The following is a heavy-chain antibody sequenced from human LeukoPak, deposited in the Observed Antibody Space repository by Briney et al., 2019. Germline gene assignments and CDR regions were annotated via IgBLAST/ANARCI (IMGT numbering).Heavy chain of an antibody. V-gene: IGHV4-59*08. D-gene: IGHD3-10*01. CDR1: GGSISSYY. CDR2: IYYSGST. Sequence: PSETLSLTCTVSGGSISSYYWSWIRQPPGKGLEWIGYIYYSGSTNYNPSLKSRVTISVDTSKNQFSLKLSSVTAADTAVYYCARHGPVVGLWFGQLLGSNWFDPWGQGTLVTVSS. J-gene: IGHJ5*02. CDR3: ARHGPVVGLWFGQLLGSNWFDP.